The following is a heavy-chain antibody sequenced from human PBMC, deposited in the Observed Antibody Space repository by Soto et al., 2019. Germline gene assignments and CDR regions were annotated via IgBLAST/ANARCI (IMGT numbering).Heavy chain of an antibody. D-gene: IGHD6-19*01. Sequence: EVQLLESGGGLVQPGGSLRLSCAASGFTFTSYAMSWVRQAPGKGLEWVSSGSGESTYYADSVKGRFTISRDNSKNTLYLQMNSLRADDTAVYYCAKGYSIGWSEGYLDSWGQGTLVTVSS. J-gene: IGHJ4*02. CDR3: AKGYSIGWSEGYLDS. CDR2: SGSGEST. CDR1: GFTFTSYA. V-gene: IGHV3-23*01.